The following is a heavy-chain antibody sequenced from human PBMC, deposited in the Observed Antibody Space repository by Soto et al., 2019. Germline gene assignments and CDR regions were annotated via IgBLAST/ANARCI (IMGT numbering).Heavy chain of an antibody. V-gene: IGHV3-11*01. CDR2: ISKSGDSV. CDR1: GFTFNDYY. J-gene: IGHJ6*03. D-gene: IGHD3-16*01. Sequence: QVQLVESGGGLVQPGGSLRLSCAASGFTFNDYYMTWIRQAPGKGLEWVSYISKSGDSVHYADSVKGRFTVSRDNAKNSVYLQLNSLRAEDTAVYYCAGGLGGNYYYHYMGVWGKGNMVTVSS. CDR3: AGGLGGNYYYHYMGV.